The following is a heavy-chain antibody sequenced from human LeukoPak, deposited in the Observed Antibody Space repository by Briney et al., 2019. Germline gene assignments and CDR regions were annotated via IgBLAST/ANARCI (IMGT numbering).Heavy chain of an antibody. CDR1: GFTFDDYA. D-gene: IGHD2-21*01. V-gene: IGHV3-9*01. CDR3: AKDKGGLLWGMDV. Sequence: GGSLRLSCAASGFTFDDYAMHWVRQAPGKGLEWVSGISWNRGDIGYADSVKGRFTISRDSARKSLYLQMNSLRAEDTAFYYCAKDKGGLLWGMDVWGQGTTVTVSS. J-gene: IGHJ6*02. CDR2: ISWNRGDI.